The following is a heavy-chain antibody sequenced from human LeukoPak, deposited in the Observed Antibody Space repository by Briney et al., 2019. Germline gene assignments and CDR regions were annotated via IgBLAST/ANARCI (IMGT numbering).Heavy chain of an antibody. CDR2: ISWNGGST. CDR3: AKGLRSNRAVAGTDY. CDR1: GFTFDNYA. J-gene: IGHJ4*02. Sequence: PGRSLRLSCAASGFTFDNYAMHWVRQAPGQGLEWVSGISWNGGSTGYADSVKGRFTISRDNAKNSLYLQMNSLRAEDTALYYCAKGLRSNRAVAGTDYWGQGTLVTVSS. V-gene: IGHV3-9*01. D-gene: IGHD6-19*01.